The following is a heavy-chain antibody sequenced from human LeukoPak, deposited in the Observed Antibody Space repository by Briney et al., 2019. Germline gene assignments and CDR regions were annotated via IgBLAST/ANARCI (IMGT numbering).Heavy chain of an antibody. D-gene: IGHD3-22*01. CDR2: ISTINGNT. CDR3: ARGGPYYDSSGYFRDDAFDI. J-gene: IGHJ3*02. V-gene: IGHV1-3*04. Sequence: ASVKVSCKASRYTFTNSAMHWVRQAPGQRLEWMGWISTINGNTKYSQKFQGGVTITRDTSASIAYMELSSLRSEDTAVYYCARGGPYYDSSGYFRDDAFDIWGQGTMVTVSS. CDR1: RYTFTNSA.